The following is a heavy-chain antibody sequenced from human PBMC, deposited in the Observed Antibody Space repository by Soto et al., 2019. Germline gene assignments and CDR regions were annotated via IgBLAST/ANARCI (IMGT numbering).Heavy chain of an antibody. Sequence: PGGSLRLSCAASGFTFDDYAMHWVRQAPGKGLEWVSGISWNSGSIGYADSVKGRFTISRDNSKNSLYLQMSSLRVEDTAVYYCVKGEYYYDSSGYYPFDYWGQGTLVTVSS. D-gene: IGHD3-22*01. CDR3: VKGEYYYDSSGYYPFDY. CDR2: ISWNSGSI. V-gene: IGHV3-9*01. CDR1: GFTFDDYA. J-gene: IGHJ4*02.